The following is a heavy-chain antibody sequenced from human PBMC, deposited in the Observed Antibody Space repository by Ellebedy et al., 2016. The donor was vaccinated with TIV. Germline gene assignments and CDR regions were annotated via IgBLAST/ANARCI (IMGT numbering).Heavy chain of an antibody. CDR1: GFTFSTSA. J-gene: IGHJ4*02. CDR2: ISGSGGGT. D-gene: IGHD3-3*01. Sequence: GESLKISCAASGFTFSTSAMSWVRQAPGKGLEWVSAISGSGGGTYYADSVKGRFTISRDDSKNTLYLQMNSLRAEDTAVYYCAKTYYDFWSGYGTNAHFDYWGQGTLVTVSS. CDR3: AKTYYDFWSGYGTNAHFDY. V-gene: IGHV3-23*01.